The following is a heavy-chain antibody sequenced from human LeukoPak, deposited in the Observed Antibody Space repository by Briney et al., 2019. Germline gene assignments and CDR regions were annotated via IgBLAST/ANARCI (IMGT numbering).Heavy chain of an antibody. Sequence: GASVKVSCKASGYTFTTYGISWVRQAPGQGLEGMGWISAYNGNTNYAQKLQGRVTMTTDTSTSTAYMELRSLRSDDTAVYYCAIWVVRGVIIHWGQGTLVTVSS. CDR3: AIWVVRGVIIH. D-gene: IGHD3-10*01. CDR2: ISAYNGNT. V-gene: IGHV1-18*01. CDR1: GYTFTTYG. J-gene: IGHJ4*02.